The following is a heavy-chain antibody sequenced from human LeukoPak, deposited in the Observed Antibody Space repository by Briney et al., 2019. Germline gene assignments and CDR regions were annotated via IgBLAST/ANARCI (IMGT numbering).Heavy chain of an antibody. Sequence: PGGSLRLSCAASGFTFSSYAMSWVRQAPGKGLEWVSAISGSGGSTYYADSVKGRFTISRDNSKNTLYLQMNSLRAEDTAVYYCAKVDGVTTWYYSDYWGQGTLVTVSS. V-gene: IGHV3-23*01. CDR2: ISGSGGST. CDR3: AKVDGVTTWYYSDY. D-gene: IGHD4-17*01. J-gene: IGHJ4*02. CDR1: GFTFSSYA.